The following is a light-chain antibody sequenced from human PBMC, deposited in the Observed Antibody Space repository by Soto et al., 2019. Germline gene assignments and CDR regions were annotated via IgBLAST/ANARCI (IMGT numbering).Light chain of an antibody. CDR2: EAS. CDR3: QQSHSTPPT. CDR1: HTIVTY. V-gene: IGKV1-39*01. J-gene: IGKJ2*01. Sequence: DIHMAQSPPSLSASVGDRVTITCRASHTIVTYLNWYQQKAGKAPSLLIYEASHLQSGVPFRFCGSGSGTDFTLTIDNLQHEDSATYYCQQSHSTPPTFGPGTKLEIK.